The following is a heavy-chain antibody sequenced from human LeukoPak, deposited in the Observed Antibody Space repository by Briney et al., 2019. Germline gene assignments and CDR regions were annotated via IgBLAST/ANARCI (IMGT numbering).Heavy chain of an antibody. CDR1: GGSILSSSYY. V-gene: IGHV4-61*02. Sequence: PSETLSLTCTVSGGSILSSSYYWGWIRQPPGKELEWIGRIYTSGSTNYNPSLKSRVTISVDTSKNQFSLKLSSVTAADTAVYYCAREVDMITFGGVIVNWFDPWGQGTLVTVSS. CDR3: AREVDMITFGGVIVNWFDP. J-gene: IGHJ5*02. CDR2: IYTSGST. D-gene: IGHD3-16*02.